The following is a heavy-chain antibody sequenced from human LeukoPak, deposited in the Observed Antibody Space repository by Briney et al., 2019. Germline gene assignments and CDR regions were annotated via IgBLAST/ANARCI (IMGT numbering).Heavy chain of an antibody. CDR1: GGSISSGGYY. V-gene: IGHV4-30-2*01. Sequence: DPSETLSLTCTVSGGSISSGGYYWSWIRQPPGKGLEWIGYIYHSGSTYYNPSLKSRVTISVDRSKNQFSLKLSSVTAADTAVYYCAGRYDFSGADYYMDVWGKGTTVTVSS. J-gene: IGHJ6*03. D-gene: IGHD3-3*01. CDR2: IYHSGST. CDR3: AGRYDFSGADYYMDV.